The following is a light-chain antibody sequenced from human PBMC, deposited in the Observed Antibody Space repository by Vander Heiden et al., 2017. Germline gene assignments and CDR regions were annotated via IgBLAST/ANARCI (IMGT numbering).Light chain of an antibody. CDR1: QSLLHNNGYNY. Sequence: GEPTSISCRSSQSLLHNNGYNYLDWFLQKPGQSPQLLLYMTFNRASGVPDRFSGSGSGTAFTLEISRVEAADVGVYYCMQTLLAPYTFGEGTKLEIK. CDR3: MQTLLAPYT. V-gene: IGKV2-28*01. J-gene: IGKJ2*01. CDR2: MTF.